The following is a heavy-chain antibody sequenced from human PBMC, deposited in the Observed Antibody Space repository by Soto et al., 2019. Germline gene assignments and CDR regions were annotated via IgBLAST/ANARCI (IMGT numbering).Heavy chain of an antibody. CDR1: GGSISGYY. CDR3: ARSGPGAPTRPYYFDY. D-gene: IGHD1-26*01. V-gene: IGHV4-59*01. Sequence: PSETLSLTCTVSGGSISGYYWSWIRQPPGRGLEWIVYIYYSGSTNYNPSLKSRVTISVDTSKNQFSLKLSSVTAADTAVYYWARSGPGAPTRPYYFDYGGQGTLVTVYS. J-gene: IGHJ4*02. CDR2: IYYSGST.